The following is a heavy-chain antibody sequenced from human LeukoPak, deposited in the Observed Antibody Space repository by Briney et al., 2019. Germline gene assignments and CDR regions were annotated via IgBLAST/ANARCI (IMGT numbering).Heavy chain of an antibody. J-gene: IGHJ5*02. D-gene: IGHD1-26*01. CDR2: IYTSGST. V-gene: IGHV4-4*07. CDR3: AREDGGSYSNWFDP. Sequence: PSETLSLTCTVSGGSISSYYWSWIRQPAGKGLDWIGRIYTSGSTNYNPSLKSRVTMSVDTSKNQFSLKLSSVTAADTAVYYCAREDGGSYSNWFDPWGQGTLVTVSS. CDR1: GGSISSYY.